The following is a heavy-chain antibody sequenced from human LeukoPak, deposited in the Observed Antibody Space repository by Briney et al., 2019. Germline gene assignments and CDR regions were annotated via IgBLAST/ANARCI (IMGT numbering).Heavy chain of an antibody. CDR3: ARGAAPGNDYFFDH. D-gene: IGHD6-13*01. V-gene: IGHV1-2*02. Sequence: ASVKVSSKASGYTFTRYYMHWLRHAPGQGLDCMGWINIYSGGTKYAQKFQGRVTMTRDTSISTAYMELSRLNSDDTAVYYCARGAAPGNDYFFDHWGQGTLVTVSS. CDR1: GYTFTRYY. J-gene: IGHJ4*02. CDR2: INIYSGGT.